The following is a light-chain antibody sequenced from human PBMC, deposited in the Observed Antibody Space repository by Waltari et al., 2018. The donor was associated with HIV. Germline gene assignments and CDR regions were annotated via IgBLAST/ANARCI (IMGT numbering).Light chain of an antibody. CDR2: LGS. J-gene: IGKJ5*01. CDR3: MQGLQSPT. CDR1: LSLLHRSGHHY. Sequence: DIVMTQSPLSLPVTPGETASISCRSSLSLLHRSGHHYLDWYLQKPGQSPQLLIYLGSNRASGVPARISGRGSGTDFTLIISRVEAEDVGVYYCMQGLQSPTFGQGTRLEIK. V-gene: IGKV2-28*01.